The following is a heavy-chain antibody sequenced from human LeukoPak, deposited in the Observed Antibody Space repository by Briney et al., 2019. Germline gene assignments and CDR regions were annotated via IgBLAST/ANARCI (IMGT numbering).Heavy chain of an antibody. CDR2: IYTSGST. J-gene: IGHJ3*02. Sequence: SETLSLTCTVSGGSISSYYWSWIRQPAGKGLEWIGRIYTSGSTNYNPSLKSRVTMSVDTSKNQFSLKLSSVTAADTAVYYCARGDAIIGVVIIPGAFDIWGQGTMVTVSS. CDR1: GGSISSYY. V-gene: IGHV4-4*07. CDR3: ARGDAIIGVVIIPGAFDI. D-gene: IGHD3-3*01.